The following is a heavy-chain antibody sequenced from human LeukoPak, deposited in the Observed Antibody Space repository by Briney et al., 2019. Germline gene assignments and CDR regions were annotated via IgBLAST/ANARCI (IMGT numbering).Heavy chain of an antibody. D-gene: IGHD2-15*01. CDR1: GYTFSTYA. J-gene: IGHJ4*02. V-gene: IGHV3-30*18. Sequence: SLRLSCEASGYTFSTYAMHWVRQAPGRGLEWVAVLTYDGSDKNYADTVKGRFTISRDSSMNTLYLQMNSLRAEDTAVYYCAKGNKEWGYCSGGACYSMARGYWGQRTLVRVSS. CDR3: AKGNKEWGYCSGGACYSMARGY. CDR2: LTYDGSDK.